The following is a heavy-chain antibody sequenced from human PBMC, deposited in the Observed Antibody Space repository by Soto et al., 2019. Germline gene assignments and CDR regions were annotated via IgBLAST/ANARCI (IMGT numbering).Heavy chain of an antibody. J-gene: IGHJ4*02. CDR3: ARALVVVAATPYYFDY. CDR2: IIPIFGTA. D-gene: IGHD2-15*01. Sequence: QVQLVQSGAEVKKPGSSVKVSCKASGGTFSSYAISWVRQAPGQGLEWMGGIIPIFGTANYAQKFQGRVTITADESTSTAEMELSSLRSEDTAVYYCARALVVVAATPYYFDYWGQGTLVTVSS. V-gene: IGHV1-69*01. CDR1: GGTFSSYA.